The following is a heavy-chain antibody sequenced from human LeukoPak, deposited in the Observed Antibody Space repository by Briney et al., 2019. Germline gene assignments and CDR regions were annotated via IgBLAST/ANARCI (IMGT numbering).Heavy chain of an antibody. Sequence: SETLSLTCALYGGSFSGYYWSWIRQPPGKGLEWIGEINHSGSTNYNPSLTSRVTISVDTSKNQFSLKLSSVTAADTTVYYCARGPRITMIVVVTRGGFDYWGQGTLVTVSS. V-gene: IGHV4-34*01. CDR2: INHSGST. J-gene: IGHJ4*02. CDR3: ARGPRITMIVVVTRGGFDY. CDR1: GGSFSGYY. D-gene: IGHD3-22*01.